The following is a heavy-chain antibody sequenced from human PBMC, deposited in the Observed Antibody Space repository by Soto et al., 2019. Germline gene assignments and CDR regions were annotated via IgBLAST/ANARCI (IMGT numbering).Heavy chain of an antibody. J-gene: IGHJ5*02. D-gene: IGHD3-16*02. CDR1: GFTFSNAW. V-gene: IGHV3-15*01. CDR2: IKSKTDGGTT. Sequence: EVQLVESGGGLVKPGGSLRLSCAAAGFTFSNAWMSWVRQAPGKGLEWVGRIKSKTDGGTTDYAAPVKGRFTISRDDSKNTLYLQMNSLKTEDTAVYYCTISIMITFGGAIARLFDPWGQGTLVTVSS. CDR3: TISIMITFGGAIARLFDP.